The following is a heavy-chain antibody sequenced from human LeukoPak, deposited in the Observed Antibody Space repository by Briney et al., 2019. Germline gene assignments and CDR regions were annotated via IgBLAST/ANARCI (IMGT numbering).Heavy chain of an antibody. J-gene: IGHJ3*02. Sequence: SETLSLTCAVYGGSFSGYYWSWIRQPPGKGLEWIGEINHSGSTNYNPSLKSRVTISVDTSKNQFSLKLSSVTAADTAVYYCASIRRPRGRGSAFDIWGQGTMVTVSS. D-gene: IGHD1-26*01. CDR2: INHSGST. V-gene: IGHV4-34*01. CDR1: GGSFSGYY. CDR3: ASIRRPRGRGSAFDI.